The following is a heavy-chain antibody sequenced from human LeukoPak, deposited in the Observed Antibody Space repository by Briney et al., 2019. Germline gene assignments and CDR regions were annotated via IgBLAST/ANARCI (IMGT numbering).Heavy chain of an antibody. CDR2: FDPEDGET. Sequence: ASVKVSCKASGGTFSSYAISWVRQAPGQGLEWMGGFDPEDGETIYAQKFQGRVTMTEDTSTDTAYMELGSLRSEDTAVYYCATAFIAVAGTPWFDPWGQGTLVTVSS. V-gene: IGHV1-24*01. CDR3: ATAFIAVAGTPWFDP. CDR1: GGTFSSYA. D-gene: IGHD6-19*01. J-gene: IGHJ5*02.